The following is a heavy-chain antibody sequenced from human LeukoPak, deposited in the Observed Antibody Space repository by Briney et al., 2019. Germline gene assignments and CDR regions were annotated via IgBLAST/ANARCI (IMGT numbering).Heavy chain of an antibody. D-gene: IGHD6-6*01. J-gene: IGHJ4*02. Sequence: TGGSLRLSCAASGFTVSSNYMSWVRQAPGKGLEWVSVIYSGGSTYYADSVKGRFTISRDNSKNTLYLQMNSLRAEDTAVYYCAREFDSSSSGYFDYWGQGTLVTVSS. CDR3: AREFDSSSSGYFDY. V-gene: IGHV3-53*01. CDR2: IYSGGST. CDR1: GFTVSSNY.